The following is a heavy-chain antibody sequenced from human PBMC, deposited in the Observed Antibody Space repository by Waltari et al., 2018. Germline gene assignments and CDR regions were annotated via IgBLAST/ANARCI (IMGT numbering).Heavy chain of an antibody. J-gene: IGHJ4*02. CDR3: AQMAVAARSTHSFDY. CDR2: INPNSGGT. D-gene: IGHD6-6*01. CDR1: GYTFTGYY. Sequence: QVQLVQSGAEVKKPGASVKVSCKASGYTFTGYYMHWVRQAPGQGLEWMGRINPNSGGTNYAQKFQGRVTMTRDTSISTAYMELSRLRSDDTAVYYCAQMAVAARSTHSFDYWGQGTLVTVSS. V-gene: IGHV1-2*06.